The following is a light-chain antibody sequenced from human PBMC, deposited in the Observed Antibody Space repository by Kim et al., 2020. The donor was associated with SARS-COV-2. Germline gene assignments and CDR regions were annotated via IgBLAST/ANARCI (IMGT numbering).Light chain of an antibody. CDR1: QDIRSY. CDR2: GAS. CDR3: LQYNSFPYA. J-gene: IGKJ2*01. Sequence: ASVGDRVTSTCGASQDIRSYLAWFQQKPGKVPKGLIYGASTLQSGVPSRFSGSGSGTEFTLTISSLQPEDFASYYCLQYNSFPYAFGQGTKLEI. V-gene: IGKV1-17*03.